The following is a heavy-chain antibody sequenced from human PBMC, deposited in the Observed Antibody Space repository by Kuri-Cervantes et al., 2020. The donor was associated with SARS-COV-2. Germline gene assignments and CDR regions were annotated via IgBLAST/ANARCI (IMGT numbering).Heavy chain of an antibody. Sequence: SETLSLTCAVSGGSISSGGYSWSWIRQPPGKGLEWIGYIYHSGSTYYNPSLKSRVTISVDRSKNQFSLKLSSVTAADTAVYYCAGDGSGGDADYWGQGTLVTVSS. CDR2: IYHSGST. J-gene: IGHJ4*02. D-gene: IGHD2-15*01. CDR3: AGDGSGGDADY. CDR1: GGSISSGGYS. V-gene: IGHV4-30-2*01.